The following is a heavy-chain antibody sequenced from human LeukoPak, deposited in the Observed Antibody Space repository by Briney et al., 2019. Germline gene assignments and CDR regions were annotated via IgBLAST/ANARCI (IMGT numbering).Heavy chain of an antibody. V-gene: IGHV3-30*02. CDR3: ASVIAVAGTFGEYYFDY. Sequence: PGGSLRLSCAASGFTFSTYGIHWVRQAPGKGLEWVAFIRYDGSNKYYADSVKGRFTISRDNSKNTLYLQMNSLRAEDTAVYYCASVIAVAGTFGEYYFDYWGQGTLVTVSS. CDR2: IRYDGSNK. J-gene: IGHJ4*02. CDR1: GFTFSTYG. D-gene: IGHD6-19*01.